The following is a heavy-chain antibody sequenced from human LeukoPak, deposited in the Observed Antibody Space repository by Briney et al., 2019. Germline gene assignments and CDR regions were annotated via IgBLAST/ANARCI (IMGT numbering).Heavy chain of an antibody. CDR2: IFYSGST. J-gene: IGHJ3*02. D-gene: IGHD3-22*01. CDR3: AKSNGYGLIDI. CDR1: GGSFSGHY. Sequence: PSETLSLTCAGAVYGGSFSGHYWNWIRQPPGKALEWIGNIFYSGSTYYSLSLKSRVTISLDTSRNQFSLKLNSVTAADTAVYYCAKSNGYGLIDIWGQGTMVTVSS. V-gene: IGHV4-34*12.